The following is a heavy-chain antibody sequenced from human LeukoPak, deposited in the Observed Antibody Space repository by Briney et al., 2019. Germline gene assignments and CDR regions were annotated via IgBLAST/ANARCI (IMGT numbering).Heavy chain of an antibody. CDR1: GYTFISYY. J-gene: IGHJ4*02. Sequence: ASVKVSCKASGYTFISYYMHWVRQAPGQGLERMGIINPSSGSTNYAQKFQGRVTMTRDTSTSTVYMELSSLRSEDTAVYYCARDEYDGDYWGQGTLVTVSS. CDR2: INPSSGST. CDR3: ARDEYDGDY. D-gene: IGHD3-3*01. V-gene: IGHV1-46*01.